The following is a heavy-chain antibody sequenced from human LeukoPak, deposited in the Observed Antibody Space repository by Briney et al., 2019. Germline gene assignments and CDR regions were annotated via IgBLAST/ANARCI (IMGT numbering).Heavy chain of an antibody. J-gene: IGHJ4*02. Sequence: GGSLRLSCAASGFTVITNDMTWVRQAPGKGLERVSVLYSDGNTKYADSVQGRFTISRDNSKNTLYLEMNSLSPDDTAVYYCARGVEPLAANTLAYWGQGTLVTVST. V-gene: IGHV3-53*01. CDR2: LYSDGNT. CDR3: ARGVEPLAANTLAY. D-gene: IGHD1-14*01. CDR1: GFTVITND.